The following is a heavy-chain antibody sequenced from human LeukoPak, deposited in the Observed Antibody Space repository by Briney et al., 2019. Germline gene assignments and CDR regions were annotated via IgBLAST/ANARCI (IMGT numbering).Heavy chain of an antibody. CDR2: ISSSGSSI. Sequence: GGSLRLSCAASGFTFSSYEMNWVRQAPGKGLEWVSYISSSGSSIYYADSVKGRFTISRDNAKNSLYLQMNSLRAEDTAVYYCARERLTCGGDCYDCWGQGALVTVPS. V-gene: IGHV3-48*03. CDR1: GFTFSSYE. J-gene: IGHJ4*02. D-gene: IGHD2-21*01. CDR3: ARERLTCGGDCYDC.